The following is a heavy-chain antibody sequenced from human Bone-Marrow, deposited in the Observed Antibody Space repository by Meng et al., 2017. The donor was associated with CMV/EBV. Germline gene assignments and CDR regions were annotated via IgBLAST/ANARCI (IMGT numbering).Heavy chain of an antibody. Sequence: GGSLRLSCAASGFTFSSYAMHWVRQAPGKGLEWVAVISYDGSNKYYADSVKGRFTISRDNSKNTLYLQMNSLRAEDTAVYYCARDSCSSTSCNDAFDIRGQGTMVTVSS. J-gene: IGHJ3*02. CDR2: ISYDGSNK. CDR1: GFTFSSYA. V-gene: IGHV3-30*04. D-gene: IGHD2-2*01. CDR3: ARDSCSSTSCNDAFDI.